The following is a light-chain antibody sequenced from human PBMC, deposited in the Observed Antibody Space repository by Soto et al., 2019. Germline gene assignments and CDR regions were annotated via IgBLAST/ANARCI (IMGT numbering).Light chain of an antibody. CDR1: SSNIGAGYD. Sequence: QSVLTQPPSASGAPGQKVIISCTGSSSNIGAGYDVHWYQQLPGTAPKLLIYGNSNRPSGVPDRLSGSKSGTSASLAITGLQVEDEADYYCQSYDSSLSAAVFGGGTKVTVL. J-gene: IGLJ2*01. CDR2: GNS. CDR3: QSYDSSLSAAV. V-gene: IGLV1-40*01.